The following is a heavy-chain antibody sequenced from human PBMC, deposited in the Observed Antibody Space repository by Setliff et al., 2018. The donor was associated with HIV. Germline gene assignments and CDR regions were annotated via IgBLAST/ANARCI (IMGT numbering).Heavy chain of an antibody. CDR1: GFTFSSYA. D-gene: IGHD6-19*01. J-gene: IGHJ4*02. Sequence: GGSLRLSCAASGFTFSSYAMSWVRQAPGKGLEWVSAISGSGGSTYYADSVKGRFTISRDNSKNTLYLQMNSLGAEDTAVYYCAKVTSGSYYFDYWGQGTLVTVSS. V-gene: IGHV3-23*01. CDR2: ISGSGGST. CDR3: AKVTSGSYYFDY.